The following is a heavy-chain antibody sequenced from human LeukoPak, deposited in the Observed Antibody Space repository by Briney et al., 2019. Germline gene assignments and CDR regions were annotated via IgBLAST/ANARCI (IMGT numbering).Heavy chain of an antibody. CDR1: RFTFNGYA. Sequence: PGGSLRLSCAASRFTFNGYAMSWVRQAPGKGLEWVSVIGGSNGITFYVGSVKGRFTISRDNSKDTLYLQMNSLRAEDTAVYFCARSGGSNQPYDYWGQGILVTVSS. D-gene: IGHD1-26*01. V-gene: IGHV3-23*01. CDR2: IGGSNGIT. J-gene: IGHJ4*02. CDR3: ARSGGSNQPYDY.